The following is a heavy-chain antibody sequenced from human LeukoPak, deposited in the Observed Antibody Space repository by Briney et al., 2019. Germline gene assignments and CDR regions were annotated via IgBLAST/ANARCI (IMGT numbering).Heavy chain of an antibody. CDR3: ARGPYSNYGTFDF. Sequence: SETLSLTCSDSGGSIRSGGYWSWIRQHPGKGLEWIGYIYHSGGPYYPPSLKSLVGISVDTSKNQFSLRLSSVTAADTAVDYCARGPYSNYGTFDFWGQGILVTVSS. CDR1: GGSIRSGGY. J-gene: IGHJ4*02. V-gene: IGHV4-31*01. CDR2: IYHSGGP. D-gene: IGHD4-11*01.